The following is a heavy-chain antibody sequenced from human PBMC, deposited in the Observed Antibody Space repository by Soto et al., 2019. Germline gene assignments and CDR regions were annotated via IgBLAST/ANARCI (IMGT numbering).Heavy chain of an antibody. J-gene: IGHJ4*02. CDR3: ARGRKYYDFWSGYSHPRYYFNY. Sequence: SETLSLTCAVYGGSFSGYCWSWIRQPPGKGLEWIGEINHSGRTNYNPSLKSRVTISVDTSKSQFSLKLSSVTAADTAVYYCARGRKYYDFWSGYSHPRYYFNYWGQGTLVTVS. CDR2: INHSGRT. V-gene: IGHV4-34*01. D-gene: IGHD3-3*01. CDR1: GGSFSGYC.